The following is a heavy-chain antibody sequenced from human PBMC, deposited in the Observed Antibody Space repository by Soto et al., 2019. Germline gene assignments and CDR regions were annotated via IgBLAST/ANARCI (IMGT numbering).Heavy chain of an antibody. CDR3: ARDLSFYDSSGYYPDAFDI. Sequence: SETLSLTCSVSSDSMNSGGYYWSWIRQHPGKGLEWIGYIYYSGSTYYNPSPKSRVTISVDTSKNQFSLKLSSVTAADTAVYYCARDLSFYDSSGYYPDAFDIWGQGTMVTVSS. D-gene: IGHD3-22*01. CDR1: SDSMNSGGYY. V-gene: IGHV4-31*03. J-gene: IGHJ3*02. CDR2: IYYSGST.